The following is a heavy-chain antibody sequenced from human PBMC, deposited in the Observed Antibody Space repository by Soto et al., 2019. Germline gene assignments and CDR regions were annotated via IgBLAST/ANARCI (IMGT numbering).Heavy chain of an antibody. CDR2: ISAYNGDT. V-gene: IGHV1-18*01. Sequence: QVQLVQSGAEVKKPGASVKVSCKASGYTFTSYGISWVRQAPGQGLEWMGWISAYNGDTNYAQKLQGRVTMTTDTSTSTAYMELTGRRSDDTAVYYCARGLHYCSSTSCEGRYFDLWGRGTLVTVSS. J-gene: IGHJ2*01. CDR3: ARGLHYCSSTSCEGRYFDL. D-gene: IGHD2-2*01. CDR1: GYTFTSYG.